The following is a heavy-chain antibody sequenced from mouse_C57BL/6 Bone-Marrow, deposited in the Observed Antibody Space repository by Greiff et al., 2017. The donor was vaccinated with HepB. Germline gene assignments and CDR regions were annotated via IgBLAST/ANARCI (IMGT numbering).Heavy chain of an antibody. V-gene: IGHV1-15*01. J-gene: IGHJ2*01. CDR3: TRNWDERVLYYFDN. CDR2: IDPETGGT. D-gene: IGHD4-1*01. Sequence: QVQLQQSGAELVRPGASVTLSCKASGYTFTDYEMHWVKQTPVHGLEWIGAIDPETGGTAYNQKFKGKAILTADKSSSTAYMELRSLTSEDSAVYYCTRNWDERVLYYFDNWGQGTTLTVSS. CDR1: GYTFTDYE.